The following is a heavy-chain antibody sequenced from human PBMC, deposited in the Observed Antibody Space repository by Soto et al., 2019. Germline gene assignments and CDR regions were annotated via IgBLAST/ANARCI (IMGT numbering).Heavy chain of an antibody. CDR2: INHSGST. V-gene: IGHV4-34*01. Sequence: SETLSLTCAVYGGCFSGYYWSWIRQPPGKGLEWIGEINHSGSTNYNPSLKSRVTISVDTSKNQFSLKLSSVTAADTAVYYCARMRGYCSGGSCYGYYYCGMDVWAQGTTVTV. D-gene: IGHD2-15*01. J-gene: IGHJ6*02. CDR3: ARMRGYCSGGSCYGYYYCGMDV. CDR1: GGCFSGYY.